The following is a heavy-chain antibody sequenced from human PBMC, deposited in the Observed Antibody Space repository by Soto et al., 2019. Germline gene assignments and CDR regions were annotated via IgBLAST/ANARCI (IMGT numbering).Heavy chain of an antibody. CDR3: ARLVEAAGVYYYYYYMDV. CDR2: IYYSGST. Sequence: QVQLQESGPGLVKPSETLSLTCTVSGGSISSYYWSWIRQPPGKGLEWIGYIYYSGSTNYNPSLKSRVTISVDTSKNQFSLKLSSVTAADTAVYYCARLVEAAGVYYYYYYMDVWGKGTTVTVSS. CDR1: GGSISSYY. V-gene: IGHV4-59*08. D-gene: IGHD6-13*01. J-gene: IGHJ6*03.